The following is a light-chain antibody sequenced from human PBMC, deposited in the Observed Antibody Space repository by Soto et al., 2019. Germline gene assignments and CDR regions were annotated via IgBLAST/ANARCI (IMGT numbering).Light chain of an antibody. V-gene: IGKV1-8*01. Sequence: ITCRASQGISSYLAWYQQKPGKAPKLLIYAASTLQSGVPSRFSGSGSGTDFTLTISCLQSEDFATYYCQQYYSYPRTFGPGTKVISN. CDR3: QQYYSYPRT. CDR2: AAS. CDR1: QGISSY. J-gene: IGKJ3*01.